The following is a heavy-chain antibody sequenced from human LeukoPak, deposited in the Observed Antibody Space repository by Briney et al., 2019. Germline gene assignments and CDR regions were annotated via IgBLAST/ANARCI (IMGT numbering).Heavy chain of an antibody. J-gene: IGHJ6*03. CDR1: GGTFSSYA. V-gene: IGHV1-69*01. CDR2: IIPIFGTA. CDR3: ARGKGIFGVVISYYYYYYMDV. Sequence: SVKVSCKASGGTFSSYAISWVRQAPGQGLEWMGGIIPIFGTANYAQKFQGRVTITADESTSTAYMELSSLRCEDTAVYYCARGKGIFGVVISYYYYYYMDVWGKGTTVTVSS. D-gene: IGHD3-3*01.